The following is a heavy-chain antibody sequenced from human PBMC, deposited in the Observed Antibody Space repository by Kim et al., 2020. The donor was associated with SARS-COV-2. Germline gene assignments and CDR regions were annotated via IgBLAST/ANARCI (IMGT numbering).Heavy chain of an antibody. J-gene: IGHJ2*01. CDR2: IYYSGST. D-gene: IGHD3-9*01. CDR1: GGSISSSSYY. CDR3: ARQGPLLRYFDWSGGGWYFDL. V-gene: IGHV4-39*01. Sequence: SETLSLTCTVSGGSISSSSYYWCWIRQPPGKGLEWIGSIYYSGSTYYNPSLKSRVTISVDTSKNQFSLKLSSVTAADTAVYYCARQGPLLRYFDWSGGGWYFDLWGRGTLVTVSS.